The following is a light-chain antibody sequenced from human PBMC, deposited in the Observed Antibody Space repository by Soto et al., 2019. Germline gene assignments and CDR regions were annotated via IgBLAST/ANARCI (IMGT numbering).Light chain of an antibody. CDR3: QQYSTSPYN. CDR1: QSMSRW. CDR2: KAS. J-gene: IGKJ2*01. V-gene: IGKV1-5*03. Sequence: DIQMTQSPSTLSASVVDRVTITCRASQSMSRWLAWYQQKPGKAPKLLIYKASTLESGVPLRFSGSGSGTEFTLTISSVQPDDSATYYCQQYSTSPYNFGQGTRLEIK.